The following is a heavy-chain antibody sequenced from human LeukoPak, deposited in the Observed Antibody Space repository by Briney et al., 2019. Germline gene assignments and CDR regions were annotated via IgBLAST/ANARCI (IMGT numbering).Heavy chain of an antibody. CDR3: ARDLVNTGMVGFDY. D-gene: IGHD5-18*01. CDR2: ISVSSSYK. V-gene: IGHV3-21*01. CDR1: GFTFSDYS. Sequence: GGSLRLSCVASGFTFSDYSMNWVRQAPGMGLEWVSSISVSSSYKHYADSVKGRFTISRDNAKNSLYLQMNSLRAEDTAVYYCARDLVNTGMVGFDYWGQGTLVTVSS. J-gene: IGHJ4*02.